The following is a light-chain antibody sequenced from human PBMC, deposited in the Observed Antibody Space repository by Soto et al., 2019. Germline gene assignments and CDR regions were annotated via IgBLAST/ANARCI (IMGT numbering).Light chain of an antibody. CDR1: QGISTW. Sequence: DIQMTQSPSSVSASVGDRVTITCRASQGISTWLAWYQQKPGKVPKLLIYGASSLQTGVPSRFSGSGSGTDFALTISSLQAEDFAPYYCHQASSLPHTFGHGAKLEIK. J-gene: IGKJ2*01. CDR3: HQASSLPHT. V-gene: IGKV1-12*01. CDR2: GAS.